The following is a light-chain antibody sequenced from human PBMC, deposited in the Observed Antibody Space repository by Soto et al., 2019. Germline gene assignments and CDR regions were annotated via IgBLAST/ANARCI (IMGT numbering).Light chain of an antibody. J-gene: IGKJ4*01. Sequence: DIQMTQSPSSRSASVGDRVTITCQSSQDIKNYLNLYQQKSGKAPKLLIYDASDLGTGVPSRFSGSGSGTDFTFTINSLQPEDIATYYCQQYDNLPLTFGGGTKVDIK. CDR2: DAS. CDR3: QQYDNLPLT. CDR1: QDIKNY. V-gene: IGKV1-33*01.